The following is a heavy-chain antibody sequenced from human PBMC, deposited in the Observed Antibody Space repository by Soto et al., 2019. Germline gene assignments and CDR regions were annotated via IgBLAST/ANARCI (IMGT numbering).Heavy chain of an antibody. Sequence: GGSLRLSCAASGFTFSNAGMNWVRQAPGKGLEWVGRIKSKTDGGTTDYAAPVKGRFTISRDDSKNTLYLQMNSLKTEDTAVYYCTTVLYDILTGYSFWSYWGQGTLVTVSS. V-gene: IGHV3-15*07. CDR1: GFTFSNAG. D-gene: IGHD3-9*01. J-gene: IGHJ4*02. CDR2: IKSKTDGGTT. CDR3: TTVLYDILTGYSFWSY.